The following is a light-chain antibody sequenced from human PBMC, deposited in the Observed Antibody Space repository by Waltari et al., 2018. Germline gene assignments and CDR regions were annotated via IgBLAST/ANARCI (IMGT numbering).Light chain of an antibody. V-gene: IGKV3-20*01. J-gene: IGKJ4*01. Sequence: IVLTQSPGTLSLSPGERATLSCSASQSVNSGYFAWYQQKPGQAPSLIIYSTFTRATGSPDRFSGSGSGTDFTLTISRLEPEDFAVYYCQQKVTPPLAIGAGTKVEIK. CDR2: STF. CDR1: QSVNSGY. CDR3: QQKVTPPLA.